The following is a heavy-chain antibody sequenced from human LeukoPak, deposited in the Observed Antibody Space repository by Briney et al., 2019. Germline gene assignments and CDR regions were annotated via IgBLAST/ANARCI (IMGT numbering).Heavy chain of an antibody. Sequence: SETLSLTCTVSGGSISSYYWSWIRQPAGKGLEWIGRIYTSGSTNYNPSLKSRVTMSVDTSKNQFSLKLSSVTAADTAVYYCARGEVVVPAALGSMDVWGKGTTVTVSS. V-gene: IGHV4-4*07. CDR2: IYTSGST. CDR3: ARGEVVVPAALGSMDV. J-gene: IGHJ6*03. D-gene: IGHD2-2*01. CDR1: GGSISSYY.